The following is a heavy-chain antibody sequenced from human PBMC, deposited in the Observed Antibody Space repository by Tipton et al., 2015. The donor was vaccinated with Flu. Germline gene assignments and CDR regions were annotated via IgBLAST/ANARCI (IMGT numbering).Heavy chain of an antibody. J-gene: IGHJ3*02. CDR2: IYRTGST. Sequence: TLSLTCTVSGYFISSGYYWGWIRQSPGEGLQWIASIYRTGSTYYNPSLKSRVTMSVDTTKNLFYLKLTSVTAADTAVYYCARALNSGREYAFDIWGQGAVVTVSS. CDR3: ARALNSGREYAFDI. V-gene: IGHV4-38-2*02. D-gene: IGHD6-19*01. CDR1: GYFISSGYY.